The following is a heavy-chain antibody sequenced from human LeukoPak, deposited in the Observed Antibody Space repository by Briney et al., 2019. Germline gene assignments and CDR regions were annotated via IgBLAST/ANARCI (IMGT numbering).Heavy chain of an antibody. Sequence: SETLSLTCTVSGGSISSGSYYWSWIRQPAGKGLEWIGHIYTSGSTNYNPSLKRRVTISIDTSKNQFSLKLSSVTAADTVVYYCAGSTSTSCYPFDYWGQGALVTVSS. V-gene: IGHV4-61*09. CDR1: GGSISSGSYY. D-gene: IGHD2-2*01. CDR3: AGSTSTSCYPFDY. J-gene: IGHJ4*02. CDR2: IYTSGST.